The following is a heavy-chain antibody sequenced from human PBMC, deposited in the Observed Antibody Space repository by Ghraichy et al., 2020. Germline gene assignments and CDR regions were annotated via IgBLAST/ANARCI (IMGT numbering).Heavy chain of an antibody. D-gene: IGHD2-2*01. CDR2: IRSSDDST. V-gene: IGHV3-23*01. CDR1: GFIFNNYG. CDR3: AKVQWAMSGAIDPFDH. J-gene: IGHJ4*02. Sequence: GGSLRLSCAASGFIFNNYGMSWVRQAPGKGLEWVSTIRSSDDSTCYADSVKGRFAISRDNSKSTLYLQLNGLRADDTAVYYCAKVQWAMSGAIDPFDHWGQGTLVTVSS.